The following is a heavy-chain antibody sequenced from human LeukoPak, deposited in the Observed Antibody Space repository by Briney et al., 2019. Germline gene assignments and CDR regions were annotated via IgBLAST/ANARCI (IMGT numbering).Heavy chain of an antibody. CDR3: ATHVNDYDSSGYYTGWFDP. D-gene: IGHD3-22*01. CDR2: INHSGST. CDR1: GGSFSGYY. J-gene: IGHJ5*02. V-gene: IGHV4-34*01. Sequence: SETLSLTCAVYGGSFSGYYWSWIRQPPGKRLEWIGEINHSGSTNYNPSLKSRVTISVDTSKNQFSLKLRSVTVADTAVYYCATHVNDYDSSGYYTGWFDPWGQGTLVTVSS.